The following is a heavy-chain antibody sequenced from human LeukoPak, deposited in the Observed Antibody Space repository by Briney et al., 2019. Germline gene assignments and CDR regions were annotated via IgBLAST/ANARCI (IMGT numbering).Heavy chain of an antibody. V-gene: IGHV3-30*03. CDR3: ARDYYDSGDFDY. CDR2: ISYDGSNK. CDR1: GFTFSSYG. J-gene: IGHJ4*02. D-gene: IGHD3-22*01. Sequence: PGRSLRLSCAASGFTFSSYGMHWVRQAPGKGLEWVAVISYDGSNKYYADSVKGRFTISRDNSKNTLYLQMNSLRAEDTAVYYCARDYYDSGDFDYWGQGTLVTVSS.